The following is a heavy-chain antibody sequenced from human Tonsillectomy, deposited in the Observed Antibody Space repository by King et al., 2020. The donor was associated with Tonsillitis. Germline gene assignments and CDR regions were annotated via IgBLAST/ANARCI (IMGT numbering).Heavy chain of an antibody. CDR3: ARGWGGAWGAFDY. J-gene: IGHJ4*02. D-gene: IGHD3-16*01. CDR1: GFTFSDHY. Sequence: VQLVESGGGLVQPGGSLRLSCAASGFTFSDHYMDWVRQAPGKGLEWVGRTRNKANSYTTEYAASVKGRFTISRDDSKNSLYLQMNSLKTEDTAVYYCARGWGGAWGAFDYWGQGTLVTVSS. V-gene: IGHV3-72*01. CDR2: TRNKANSYTT.